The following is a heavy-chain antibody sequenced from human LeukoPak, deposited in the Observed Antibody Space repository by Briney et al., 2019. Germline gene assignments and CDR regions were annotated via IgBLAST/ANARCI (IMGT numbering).Heavy chain of an antibody. J-gene: IGHJ4*02. CDR3: AKGRLDPNLVLHY. Sequence: GGSLRLSCAASGFTFSSYSMNWVRQAPGKGLEWVSTIRGDDYTYYADSVKGWFTISRDNPKNTLSLQMDSLRAEDTALYYCAKGRLDPNLVLHYWGQGTLVTVSS. CDR2: IRGDDYT. D-gene: IGHD2-8*02. CDR1: GFTFSSYS. V-gene: IGHV3-23*01.